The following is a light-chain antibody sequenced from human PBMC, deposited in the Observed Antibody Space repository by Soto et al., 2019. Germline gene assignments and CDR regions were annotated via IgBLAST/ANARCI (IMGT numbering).Light chain of an antibody. V-gene: IGKV3-20*01. Sequence: EIVLTQSPGTLSLSPGERATLSCRASQSVRSNSLAWFQQKPGQAPRLLIYGASNRATGIPDRFSGSGSGTDFTLTITRLEPEDFAVYYCQQYTDLPRTFGQGTKVDIK. J-gene: IGKJ1*01. CDR3: QQYTDLPRT. CDR1: QSVRSNS. CDR2: GAS.